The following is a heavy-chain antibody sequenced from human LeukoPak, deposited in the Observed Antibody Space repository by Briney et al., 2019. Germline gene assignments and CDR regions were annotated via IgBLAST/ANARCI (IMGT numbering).Heavy chain of an antibody. J-gene: IGHJ4*02. CDR2: ISSSSSDI. V-gene: IGHV3-21*01. Sequence: PGGSLRLSCAVSGFTFSNHKMNWVRQAPGKGLEWVSSISSSSSDIYYAGSVKGRFTISRDNTKNSLYLQMNSLRAEDTAVYYCARDQPTNWWNSEGSLFDYWGQGTLVTVSS. D-gene: IGHD2-8*02. CDR1: GFTFSNHK. CDR3: ARDQPTNWWNSEGSLFDY.